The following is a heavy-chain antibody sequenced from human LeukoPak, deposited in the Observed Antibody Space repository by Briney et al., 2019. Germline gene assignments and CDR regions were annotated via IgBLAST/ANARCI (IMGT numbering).Heavy chain of an antibody. D-gene: IGHD5/OR15-5a*01. V-gene: IGHV4-38-2*02. CDR3: ATLVSTRYYFDY. J-gene: IGHJ4*02. Sequence: SETLSLTCTVSDYSISSGYGYYWGWIRQPPGKGLEWIGNIYHSGITYYNHFNSSLKSRVTVSIDTSKNQFSLRLTSVTAADTAVYFCATLVSTRYYFDYWGQGTLVTVSS. CDR2: IYHSGIT. CDR1: DYSISSGYGYY.